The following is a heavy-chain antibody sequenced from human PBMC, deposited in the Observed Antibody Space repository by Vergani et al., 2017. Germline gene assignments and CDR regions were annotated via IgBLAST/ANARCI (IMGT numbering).Heavy chain of an antibody. CDR1: GFTFSSYG. V-gene: IGHV3-30*18. Sequence: QVHLVESGGGVVQPGRSLRLSCAASGFTFSSYGMHWVRQAPGKGLGWVAVISYDGSNKYYADSVKGRFTISRDNSKNTLYLQMNSLRAEDTAVYYCAKDGIAAAGYHMYYFDYWGQGTLVTVSS. CDR3: AKDGIAAAGYHMYYFDY. D-gene: IGHD6-13*01. J-gene: IGHJ4*02. CDR2: ISYDGSNK.